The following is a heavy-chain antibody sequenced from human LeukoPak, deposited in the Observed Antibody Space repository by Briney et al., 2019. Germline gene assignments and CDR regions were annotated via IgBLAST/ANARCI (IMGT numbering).Heavy chain of an antibody. CDR2: FDPEGGET. V-gene: IGHV1-24*01. D-gene: IGHD3-3*01. J-gene: IGHJ4*02. Sequence: ASVKVSCKVSGYTLTELSMHWVRQAPGKGLEWMGGFDPEGGETIYAQKFQGRVTMTEDTSTDTAYMELSSLRSEDTAVYYCATGGDDFWSGVFDYWGQGTLVTVSS. CDR1: GYTLTELS. CDR3: ATGGDDFWSGVFDY.